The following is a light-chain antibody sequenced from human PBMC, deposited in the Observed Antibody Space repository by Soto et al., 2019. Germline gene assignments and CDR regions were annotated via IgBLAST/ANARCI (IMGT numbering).Light chain of an antibody. Sequence: EMVVTQSPGTMSLSPGERVTLSCRASQSVSSSFLAWFQQKPGQAPRLVIYGASSRAIGIPDRFSGSGSGTDFTLTISRLEPEDFAVYFCQQYGGSPLISFGQGTRLEIK. CDR3: QQYGGSPLIS. CDR1: QSVSSSF. V-gene: IGKV3-20*01. J-gene: IGKJ5*01. CDR2: GAS.